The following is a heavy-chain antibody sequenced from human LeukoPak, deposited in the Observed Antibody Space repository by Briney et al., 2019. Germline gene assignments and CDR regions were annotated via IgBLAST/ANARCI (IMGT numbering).Heavy chain of an antibody. CDR2: IYYSGST. D-gene: IGHD3-9*01. CDR1: GGSISTSNYY. Sequence: KPSETLSLTCTVSGGSISTSNYYWGWIRQPPGKGLEWIGSIYYSGSTYYNPSLKSRVTISVDTSKNQFSLKLSSVTAADTAVYYCARQVTEAYYDILTGYYTNLCAFDIWGQGTMVTVSS. V-gene: IGHV4-39*01. CDR3: ARQVTEAYYDILTGYYTNLCAFDI. J-gene: IGHJ3*02.